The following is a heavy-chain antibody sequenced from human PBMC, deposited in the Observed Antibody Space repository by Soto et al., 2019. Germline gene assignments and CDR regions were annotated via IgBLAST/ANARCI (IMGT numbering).Heavy chain of an antibody. V-gene: IGHV3-48*02. D-gene: IGHD3-10*01. CDR3: AGDHRGYYGSGTSYYYGMDV. CDR2: ISSSSSTI. J-gene: IGHJ6*02. Sequence: GGSLRLSCAASGFTFSSYSMNWVRQAPGKGLEWVSYISSSSSTIYYADSVKGRFTISRDNAKNSLYLQMNSLRDEDTAVYYCAGDHRGYYGSGTSYYYGMDVWGQGTTVTVSS. CDR1: GFTFSSYS.